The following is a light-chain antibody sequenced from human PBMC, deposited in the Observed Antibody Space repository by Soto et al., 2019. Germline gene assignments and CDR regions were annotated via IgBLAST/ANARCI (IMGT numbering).Light chain of an antibody. CDR2: DAS. V-gene: IGKV3-20*01. J-gene: IGKJ4*01. CDR3: QQYGGSLRT. CDR1: QTLNSNY. Sequence: ENFLTQSPCTLALSPGERATLSCRASQTLNSNYLAWYQQKPGRAPRLLIYDASSRATGIPDRFSGSGSGTDSTLTISRLAPEDFAVYYCQQYGGSLRTFGGGTKVDI.